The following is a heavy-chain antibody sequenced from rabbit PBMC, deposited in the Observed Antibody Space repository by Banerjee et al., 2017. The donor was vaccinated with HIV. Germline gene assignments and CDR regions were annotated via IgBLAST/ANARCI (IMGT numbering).Heavy chain of an antibody. V-gene: IGHV1S45*01. CDR3: ARCVSSDGVYGDYFNL. CDR1: GFTLSSSYW. J-gene: IGHJ4*01. D-gene: IGHD1-1*01. CDR2: INTGDGST. Sequence: QEQLEESGGGLVKPEGSLTLTCKASGFTLSSSYWIYWVRQAPGKGLEWIGCINTGDGSTYYASWAKGRFTISKTSWTTVTLQMTSLTAADTATYFCARCVSSDGVYGDYFNLWGPGTLVTVS.